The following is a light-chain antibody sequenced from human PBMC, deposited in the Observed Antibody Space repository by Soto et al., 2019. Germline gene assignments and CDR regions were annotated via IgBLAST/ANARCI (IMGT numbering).Light chain of an antibody. CDR2: EVS. Sequence: QSALTQPASVSGSPGQSITISCTGTSSDVGGYNYVSWYQQHPGKAAKLMIYEVSNRPSGVSNRFSGSKSGNTASLTISGLQAEDEAEYYCSSYTSSTRYVFGTGTKLTAL. J-gene: IGLJ1*01. CDR3: SSYTSSTRYV. V-gene: IGLV2-14*01. CDR1: SSDVGGYNY.